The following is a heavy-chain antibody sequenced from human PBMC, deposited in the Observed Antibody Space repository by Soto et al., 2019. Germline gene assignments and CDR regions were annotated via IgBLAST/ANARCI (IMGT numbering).Heavy chain of an antibody. Sequence: QVQLQESGPGLVKPSETLSLTCTVSGGSIGTYYWSWIRQPPGKGLEWIGYIYYRGNTDYNPSLNSLVTISLDTPTNPFSLKLSSVSAADTAVYYCARHPGYYDILTAYTPYSFDYWGQGILVTVSS. CDR1: GGSIGTYY. V-gene: IGHV4-59*08. D-gene: IGHD3-9*01. CDR3: ARHPGYYDILTAYTPYSFDY. CDR2: IYYRGNT. J-gene: IGHJ4*02.